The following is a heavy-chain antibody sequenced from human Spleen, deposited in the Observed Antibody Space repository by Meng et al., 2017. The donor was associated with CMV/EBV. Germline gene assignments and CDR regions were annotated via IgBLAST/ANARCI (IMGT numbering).Heavy chain of an antibody. V-gene: IGHV4-39*07. J-gene: IGHJ3*01. Sequence: SRGSIRGSSYSVGWIRQTPRKGLWWVGSLYYSGSTTYKPSLRSAVTISVDTSKNQFSLKLSSVTAADTAVYYCARDSIRGKDAFDVWGQGTMVTVSS. CDR3: ARDSIRGKDAFDV. D-gene: IGHD4-23*01. CDR1: RGSIRGSSYS. CDR2: LYYSGST.